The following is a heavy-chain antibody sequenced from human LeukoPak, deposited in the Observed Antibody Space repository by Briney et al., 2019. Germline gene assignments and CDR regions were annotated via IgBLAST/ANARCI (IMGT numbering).Heavy chain of an antibody. CDR1: GFTFSSYW. J-gene: IGHJ3*02. D-gene: IGHD6-19*01. Sequence: GGSLRLSCAASGFTFSSYWMSWVRQAPGKGLEWVANIKQDGSEKYYVDSVKGRFTISRDNAKNSLYLQMNSLRAEDTAVYYCARDQMTEQWLVGDAFDIWGQGTMVTVSS. V-gene: IGHV3-7*01. CDR3: ARDQMTEQWLVGDAFDI. CDR2: IKQDGSEK.